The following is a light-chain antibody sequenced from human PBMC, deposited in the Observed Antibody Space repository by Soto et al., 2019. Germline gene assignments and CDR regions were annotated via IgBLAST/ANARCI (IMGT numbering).Light chain of an antibody. J-gene: IGKJ1*01. V-gene: IGKV3-15*01. CDR1: QSVSSH. Sequence: IVRTKCPATLSGSPWERATLSCRASQSVSSHLAWSQQKPGQAPRLLIYGASTRATGIPARFSGSGSGTEFTLTISSLQSEDFAIYFCQQYGSSPRTFAQGAKADIK. CDR2: GAS. CDR3: QQYGSSPRT.